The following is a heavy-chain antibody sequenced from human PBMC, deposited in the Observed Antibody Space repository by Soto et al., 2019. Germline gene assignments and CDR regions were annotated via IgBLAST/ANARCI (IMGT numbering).Heavy chain of an antibody. D-gene: IGHD4-17*01. CDR3: ARDRRQTYGDYVIAEWYFDL. J-gene: IGHJ2*01. V-gene: IGHV4-30-2*01. CDR1: GGSISSGDYS. Sequence: QLQLQESGSGLVKPSQTLSLTCAVSGGSISSGDYSWSWIRQPPGKGLEWIGYIYHSGSTYYNPSLKSRVTISVDRSKNQFSLKLSSVTAADTAVYYCARDRRQTYGDYVIAEWYFDLWGRGTLVTVSS. CDR2: IYHSGST.